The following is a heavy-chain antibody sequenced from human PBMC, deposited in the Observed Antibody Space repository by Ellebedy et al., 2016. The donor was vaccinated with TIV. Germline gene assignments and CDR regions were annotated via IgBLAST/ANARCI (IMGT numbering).Heavy chain of an antibody. CDR3: ARAGSYRFDY. J-gene: IGHJ4*02. CDR1: GFTFDNFA. D-gene: IGHD1-26*01. Sequence: PGGSLRLSCATSGFTFDNFAMRWFRQAPGKGLEWVSAITGSGDRTFYADSVKGRFTISRDNAKNTLYLQMNSLRLEDTGVYFCARAGSYRFDYWGQGSLVTVSS. CDR2: ITGSGDRT. V-gene: IGHV3-23*01.